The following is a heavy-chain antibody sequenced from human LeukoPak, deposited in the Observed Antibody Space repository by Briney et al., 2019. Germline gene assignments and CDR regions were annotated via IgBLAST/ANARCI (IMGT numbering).Heavy chain of an antibody. D-gene: IGHD1-26*01. CDR3: AKKYSTGLDP. CDR2: INGSGGST. Sequence: GGSLRLSCAASGLTFSSYAMSWVRQAPGKGLEWVSDINGSGGSTYYADSVKGRFTISRDNSKNTLYLQMNSLRAEDTAVYYCAKKYSTGLDPWGQGTLVTVSS. J-gene: IGHJ5*02. V-gene: IGHV3-23*01. CDR1: GLTFSSYA.